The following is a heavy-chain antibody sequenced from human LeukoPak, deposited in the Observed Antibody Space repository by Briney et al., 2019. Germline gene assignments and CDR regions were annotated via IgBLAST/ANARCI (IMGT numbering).Heavy chain of an antibody. V-gene: IGHV5-51*01. Sequence: GESLKISCSAPGYSFTHYWIAWVRQMPGKGLEWMGIIYPGDSDTRYSPSFQGQVTISVDKSISTAFLQWSSMKASDTAMYYCARQDGFQSYYFDYWGQGTLVTVSS. CDR1: GYSFTHYW. CDR2: IYPGDSDT. D-gene: IGHD5-24*01. CDR3: ARQDGFQSYYFDY. J-gene: IGHJ4*02.